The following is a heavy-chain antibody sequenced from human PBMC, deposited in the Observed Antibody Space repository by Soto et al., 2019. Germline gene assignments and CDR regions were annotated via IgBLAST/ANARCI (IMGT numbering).Heavy chain of an antibody. CDR2: MNAGNGNT. V-gene: IGHV1-3*01. CDR1: GYTFNIYA. CDR3: ARDCTYCGGDTGREALDI. Sequence: QVRLEQSGADVKTPGASVKVSCQASGYTFNIYAIHWVRQAPGQRPEWMGWMNAGNGNTEYSPKFHGRVTMTRDRYARAAYMELSGLTSEDTAVYYCARDCTYCGGDTGREALDIWGQGTMVTVA. D-gene: IGHD2-21*01. J-gene: IGHJ3*02.